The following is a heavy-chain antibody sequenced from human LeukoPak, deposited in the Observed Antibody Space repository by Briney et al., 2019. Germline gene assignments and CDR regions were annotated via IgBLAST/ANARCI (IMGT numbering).Heavy chain of an antibody. V-gene: IGHV3-9*01. CDR3: AKDLLRAYYYGMDV. CDR1: GFTFDDYA. D-gene: IGHD3-9*01. Sequence: GGFLRLSCAASGFTFDDYAMHWVRQAPGKGLEWVSGISWNSGSIGYADSVKGRFTISRDNAKNSLYLQMNSLRAEDTALYYCAKDLLRAYYYGMDVCGQGTTVTVSS. CDR2: ISWNSGSI. J-gene: IGHJ6*02.